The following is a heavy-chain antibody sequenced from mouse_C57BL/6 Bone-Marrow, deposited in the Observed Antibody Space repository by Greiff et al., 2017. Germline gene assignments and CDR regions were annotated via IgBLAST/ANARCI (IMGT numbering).Heavy chain of an antibody. CDR3: AMYYAYFDV. Sequence: EVQGVESGGGFVKPGGSLKLSCAASGFTFSDYGMHWVRQAPEKGLEWVAYISSGSSTIYYADKVKGRFTISRANAKNTLFLHMTSLRSEDTAMYSCAMYYAYFDVWGTGPTVTVSS. J-gene: IGHJ1*03. V-gene: IGHV5-17*01. CDR1: GFTFSDYG. D-gene: IGHD1-1*01. CDR2: ISSGSSTI.